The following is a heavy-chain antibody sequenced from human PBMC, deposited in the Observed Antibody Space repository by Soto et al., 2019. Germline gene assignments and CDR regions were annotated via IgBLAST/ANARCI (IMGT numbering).Heavy chain of an antibody. Sequence: QVQLVQSGAEVKKPGSSVKVSCKASGGTFNNYPITWVRQAPGEGLEWMGGSIPIFGTANYAQKFQGRVTISVDESTSTACMELSSLRSEDTAVYYCARGRGYSGDDHYYYFDMDVWGQVTTVTGSS. J-gene: IGHJ6*02. D-gene: IGHD5-12*01. V-gene: IGHV1-69*01. CDR3: ARGRGYSGDDHYYYFDMDV. CDR2: SIPIFGTA. CDR1: GGTFNNYP.